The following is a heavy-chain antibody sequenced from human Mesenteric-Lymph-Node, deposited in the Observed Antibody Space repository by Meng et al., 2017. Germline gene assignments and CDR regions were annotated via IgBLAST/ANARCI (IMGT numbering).Heavy chain of an antibody. CDR2: IYYSGST. D-gene: IGHD1-14*01. Sequence: QVQLQGSGPGLVRPSETLSLTCTVSGGSVSSGSYYWSWIWQPPGKGLEWIGYIYYSGSTNYNPSLKSRVTISVDTSKNQFSLKLSSVTAADTAVYYCARHHHSPTFDYWGQGTLVTVSS. J-gene: IGHJ4*02. V-gene: IGHV4-61*01. CDR3: ARHHHSPTFDY. CDR1: GGSVSSGSYY.